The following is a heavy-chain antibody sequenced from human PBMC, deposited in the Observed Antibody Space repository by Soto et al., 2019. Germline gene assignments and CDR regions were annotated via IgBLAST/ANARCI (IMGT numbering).Heavy chain of an antibody. CDR2: MNLNSGNT. Sequence: GASVKVSCKASGYTFTSYDINWVRQATGQGLEWMGWMNLNSGNTAYALKFQGRVTMTRNTSISTAYMELSSLRSEDTAVYYCAREREGSGFDPWGQGTLVTVS. CDR1: GYTFTSYD. V-gene: IGHV1-8*01. D-gene: IGHD1-26*01. CDR3: AREREGSGFDP. J-gene: IGHJ5*02.